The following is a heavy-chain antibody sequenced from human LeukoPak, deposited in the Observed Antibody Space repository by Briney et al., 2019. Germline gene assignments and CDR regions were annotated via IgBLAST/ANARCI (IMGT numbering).Heavy chain of an antibody. CDR2: FDPEDGET. Sequence: ASVKVSCKVSGYTLTELSMHWVRQAPGKGLEWMGGFDPEDGETIYAQKFQGRVTMTEDTSTDTAYMELSSLRSEDTAVYYCATDYYYDSSGSYYTVDYWGQGTLVTVSS. V-gene: IGHV1-24*01. J-gene: IGHJ4*02. CDR3: ATDYYYDSSGSYYTVDY. CDR1: GYTLTELS. D-gene: IGHD3-22*01.